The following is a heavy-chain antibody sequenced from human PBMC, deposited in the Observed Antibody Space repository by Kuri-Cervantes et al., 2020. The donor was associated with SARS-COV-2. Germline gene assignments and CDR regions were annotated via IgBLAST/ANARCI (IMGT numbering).Heavy chain of an antibody. D-gene: IGHD3-10*01. J-gene: IGHJ4*02. CDR2: ISWNSGSI. V-gene: IGHV3-9*01. Sequence: SLKISCTASGFTFGDYAMSWVRQAPGKGLEWVSGISWNSGSIGYADSVKGRFTISRDNAKNSLYLQMNSLRAEDTALYYCAKDWGPYYYGSGSYSNYFDYWGQGTLVTVSS. CDR3: AKDWGPYYYGSGSYSNYFDY. CDR1: GFTFGDYA.